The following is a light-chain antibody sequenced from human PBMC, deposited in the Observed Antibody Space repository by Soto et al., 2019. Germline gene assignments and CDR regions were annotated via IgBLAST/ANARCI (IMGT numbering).Light chain of an antibody. V-gene: IGKV1-39*01. J-gene: IGKJ2*01. Sequence: DIQMTQSPSSLYASIGDRVTITCRASQSIRSHLNWYQQKPGKAPKLIIYGASSLQSGVPSRFSGSGSGTDFTLTISSLQPEDFAAYYCQQSYDMPYTFGQGTKLEIK. CDR2: GAS. CDR1: QSIRSH. CDR3: QQSYDMPYT.